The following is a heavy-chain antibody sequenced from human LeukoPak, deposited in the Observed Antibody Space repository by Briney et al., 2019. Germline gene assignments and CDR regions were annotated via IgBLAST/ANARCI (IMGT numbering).Heavy chain of an antibody. V-gene: IGHV3-23*01. Sequence: QPGGSLRLSCAASGFTFSSYGMSWVRQAPGKGLEWVSAISGSDGSTFYADSVKGRFTISRDNSKNMLYLQMNSLKAEDTAVYYCTKRAPAYSSSSGGPFDYWGQGTLVTVSS. CDR3: TKRAPAYSSSSGGPFDY. CDR2: ISGSDGST. D-gene: IGHD6-6*01. CDR1: GFTFSSYG. J-gene: IGHJ4*02.